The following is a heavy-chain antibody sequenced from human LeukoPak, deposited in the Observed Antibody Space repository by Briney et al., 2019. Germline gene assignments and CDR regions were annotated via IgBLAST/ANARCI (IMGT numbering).Heavy chain of an antibody. D-gene: IGHD6-6*01. V-gene: IGHV3-9*01. CDR3: AKDTRENYYYMDV. CDR2: ISWNSGSI. J-gene: IGHJ6*03. Sequence: PGGSLRLSCAASGFTFDDYAMHWVRQAPGKGLEWASGISWNSGSIGYADSVKGRFTISRDNAKNSLYLQMNSLRAEDTALYYCAKDTRENYYYMDVWGKGTTVTVSS. CDR1: GFTFDDYA.